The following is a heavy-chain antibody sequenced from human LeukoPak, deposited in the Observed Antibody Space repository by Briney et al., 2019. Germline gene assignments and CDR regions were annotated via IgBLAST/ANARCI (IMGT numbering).Heavy chain of an antibody. Sequence: SETLSLTCTVSGGSISTYYWSWVRQPAGKGLEWIGRIYTSGSTSYTPSLKSRVTMSVDTSKNQFSLKLISVTAADTAVYYCARGGSVTRYYFDYWGQGTLVTVSS. CDR2: IYTSGST. CDR3: ARGGSVTRYYFDY. D-gene: IGHD4-17*01. V-gene: IGHV4-4*07. J-gene: IGHJ4*02. CDR1: GGSISTYY.